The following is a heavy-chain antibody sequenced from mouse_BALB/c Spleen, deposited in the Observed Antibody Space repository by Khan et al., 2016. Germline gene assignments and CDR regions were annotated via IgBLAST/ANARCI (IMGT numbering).Heavy chain of an antibody. V-gene: IGHV14-3*02. D-gene: IGHD4-1*01. Sequence: GRLQQSGAELVKPGASVKLSCTASGFNIKDTYMHWVKQRPEQGLEWIGRIDPANGNTKYDPKFQGKATITAETSSKHAYLQLSSLTSEDTAVYYCAEGLGRGGAMDYWGQGTSLTVSS. J-gene: IGHJ4*01. CDR1: GFNIKDTY. CDR3: AEGLGRGGAMDY. CDR2: IDPANGNT.